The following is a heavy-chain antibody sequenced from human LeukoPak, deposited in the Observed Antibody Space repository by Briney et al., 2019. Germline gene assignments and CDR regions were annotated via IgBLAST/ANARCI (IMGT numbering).Heavy chain of an antibody. CDR3: ARESGYDSSGYVDY. CDR2: IIPIFGTA. J-gene: IGHJ4*02. D-gene: IGHD3-22*01. CDR1: GGTFSSYA. V-gene: IGHV1-69*05. Sequence: GSSVKVSCKASGGTFSSYAISWVRQAPGQGLEWRRGIIPIFGTANYAQKFQGRVTITTDESTSTAYMELSSLRSEDTAVYYCARESGYDSSGYVDYWGQGTLVTVSS.